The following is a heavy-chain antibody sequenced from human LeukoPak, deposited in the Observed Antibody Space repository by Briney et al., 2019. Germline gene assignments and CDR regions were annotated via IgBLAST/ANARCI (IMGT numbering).Heavy chain of an antibody. D-gene: IGHD6-6*01. CDR2: IYTSGST. J-gene: IGHJ3*02. Sequence: SETLSLTCTVSGYSISSGYYWGWIRQPPGKGLEWIGRIYTSGSTNYNPSLKSRVTISVDTSKNQFSLKLSSVTAADTAVYYCARGSSSSRGAFDIWGQGTMVTVSS. CDR3: ARGSSSSRGAFDI. V-gene: IGHV4-38-2*02. CDR1: GYSISSGYY.